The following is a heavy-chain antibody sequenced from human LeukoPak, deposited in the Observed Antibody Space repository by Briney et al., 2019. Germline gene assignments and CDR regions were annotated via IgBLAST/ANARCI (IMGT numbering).Heavy chain of an antibody. J-gene: IGHJ4*02. V-gene: IGHV4-30-4*08. CDR1: GGSISSGDYY. Sequence: SETLSLTCTVSGGSISSGDYYWSWIRQPPGKGLEWIGYIYYSGSTYYNPSLKSRVTISVDTSKNQFSLKLGSVTAADTAVYYCASLTISAAGANSRDFDYWGQGTLVTVSS. D-gene: IGHD6-13*01. CDR2: IYYSGST. CDR3: ASLTISAAGANSRDFDY.